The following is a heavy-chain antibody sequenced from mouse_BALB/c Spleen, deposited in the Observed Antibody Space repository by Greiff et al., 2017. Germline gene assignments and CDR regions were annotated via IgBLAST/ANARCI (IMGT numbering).Heavy chain of an antibody. D-gene: IGHD1-2*01. J-gene: IGHJ2*01. Sequence: EVQRVESGPGLVKPSQSLSLTCTVTGYSITSDYAWNWIRQFPGNKLEWMGYISYSGSTSYNPSLKSRISITRDTSKNQFFLQLNSVTTEDTATYYCARERTTARGFDYWGQGTTLTVSS. V-gene: IGHV3-2*02. CDR3: ARERTTARGFDY. CDR1: GYSITSDYA. CDR2: ISYSGST.